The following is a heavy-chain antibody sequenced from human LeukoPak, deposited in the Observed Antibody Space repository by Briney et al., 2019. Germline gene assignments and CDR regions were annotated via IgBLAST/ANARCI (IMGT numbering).Heavy chain of an antibody. CDR3: VTDLVIKGYFDY. V-gene: IGHV3-15*01. CDR2: IRRKTDGETT. Sequence: GESLRLSCAASGFTFSNVWMSWVRQVPGKGLEWVGRIRRKTDGETTDHAAPVKGRFTISRDDSKNTLYLQMNSLRTEDTAVYYCVTDLVIKGYFDYWGQGALVTVSS. D-gene: IGHD2-21*01. J-gene: IGHJ4*02. CDR1: GFTFSNVW.